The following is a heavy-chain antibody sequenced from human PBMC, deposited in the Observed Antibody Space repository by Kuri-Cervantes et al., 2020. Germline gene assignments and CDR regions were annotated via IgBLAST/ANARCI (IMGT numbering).Heavy chain of an antibody. D-gene: IGHD7-27*01. CDR1: GGSISSYY. Sequence: SETLSLTCTVPGGSISSYYWSWIRQSPGKGLEWIGEINHRGRATYNSSLKSRVTISVDTSKNQFSLKFTSVTAADTAVYYCARENWGLNDAFDSWGQGTMVTVSS. V-gene: IGHV4-34*01. J-gene: IGHJ3*02. CDR3: ARENWGLNDAFDS. CDR2: INHRGRA.